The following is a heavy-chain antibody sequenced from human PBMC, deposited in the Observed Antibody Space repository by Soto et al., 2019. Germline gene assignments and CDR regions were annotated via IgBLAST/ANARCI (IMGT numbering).Heavy chain of an antibody. CDR3: ARGYCSGGSCSTYYYYGMDV. Sequence: GESLKISCKGSGYSFTSYWISWVRQMPGKGLEWMGRIDPSDSYTNYSPSFQGHVTISADKSISTAYLQWSSLKASDTAMYYCARGYCSGGSCSTYYYYGMDVWGQGTTVTVSS. J-gene: IGHJ6*02. CDR2: IDPSDSYT. CDR1: GYSFTSYW. V-gene: IGHV5-10-1*01. D-gene: IGHD2-15*01.